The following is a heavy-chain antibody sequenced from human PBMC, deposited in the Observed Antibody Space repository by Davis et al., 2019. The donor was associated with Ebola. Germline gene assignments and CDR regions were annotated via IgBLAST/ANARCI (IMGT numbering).Heavy chain of an antibody. CDR1: GFTLTNYA. V-gene: IGHV1-3*01. J-gene: IGHJ4*02. D-gene: IGHD6-19*01. CDR3: ARATFGYNSGWYADY. Sequence: ASVKVSCKASGFTLTNYAIHWVRQAPGQRLEWMGWVHGGNGNTKYSQRFQGRVTISTDTSASTVYLDLTSLRSDDTAVFYCARATFGYNSGWYADYWGQGSLVTVSS. CDR2: VHGGNGNT.